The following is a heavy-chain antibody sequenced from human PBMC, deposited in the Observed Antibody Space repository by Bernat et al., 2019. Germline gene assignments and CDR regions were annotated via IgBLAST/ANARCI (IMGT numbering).Heavy chain of an antibody. J-gene: IGHJ4*02. CDR3: ARHGGYDILTGYYNVYFDY. CDR2: IYYSGST. Sequence: QLKLQESGPGLVKPSETLSLTCTVSGGSISSSSYYWGWIRQPPGKGLEWIGSIYYSGSTYYNPSLKSRVTISVDTSKNQFSLKLSSVTAADTAVYYCARHGGYDILTGYYNVYFDYWGQGTLVTVSS. V-gene: IGHV4-39*01. CDR1: GGSISSSSYY. D-gene: IGHD3-9*01.